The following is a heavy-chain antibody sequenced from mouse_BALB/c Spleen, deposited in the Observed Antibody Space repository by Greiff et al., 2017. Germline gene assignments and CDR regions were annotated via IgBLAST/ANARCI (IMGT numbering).Heavy chain of an antibody. J-gene: IGHJ2*01. CDR2: INPSTGYT. D-gene: IGHD1-1*01. V-gene: IGHV1-7*01. Sequence: QVQLQQSGAELAKPGASVTMSCKASGYTFTSYWMHWVKQRPGQGLEWIGYINPSTGYTEYNQKFKDKATLTADKSSSTAYMQLSSLTSEDSAVDYCALRYIDYWGQGTTLTVSA. CDR1: GYTFTSYW. CDR3: ALRYIDY.